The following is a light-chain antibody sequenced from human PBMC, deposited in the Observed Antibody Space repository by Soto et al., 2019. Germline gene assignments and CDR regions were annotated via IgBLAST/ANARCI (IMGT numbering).Light chain of an antibody. CDR2: GAF. CDR3: QQYGSSPPIT. CDR1: QSVSSSY. V-gene: IGKV3-20*01. Sequence: EIVLTQSPATLSLSPGERATLSCRASQSVSSSYLAWYQQKPGQAPRLLIYGAFSRATGIPDRFRSSGSVTDFTLTTSRLEPEDFAVYYCQQYGSSPPITFGQGTRLEIK. J-gene: IGKJ5*01.